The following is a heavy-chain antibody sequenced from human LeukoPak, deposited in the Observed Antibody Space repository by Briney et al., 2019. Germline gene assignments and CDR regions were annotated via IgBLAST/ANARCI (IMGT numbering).Heavy chain of an antibody. CDR3: ASYSGYDPWGFDY. CDR2: IYTSGSS. Sequence: PSETLSLTCTVSGGSINSYYWGWIRQPAGKGLEWIGHIYTSGSSNYNPSLSSRVTMSVDTSKNQFSLKLSSVTAADTAVYYCASYSGYDPWGFDYWGQGTLVTVSS. V-gene: IGHV4-4*07. CDR1: GGSINSYY. J-gene: IGHJ4*02. D-gene: IGHD5-12*01.